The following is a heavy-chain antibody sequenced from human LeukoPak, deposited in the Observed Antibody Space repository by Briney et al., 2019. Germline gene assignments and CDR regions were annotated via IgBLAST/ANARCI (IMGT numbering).Heavy chain of an antibody. D-gene: IGHD3-22*01. CDR1: GYTFTSYY. CDR2: INPSGGST. CDR3: ARGVYYDSSGYYSGYKAEYFQH. V-gene: IGHV1-46*04. J-gene: IGHJ1*01. Sequence: GASVKVSCKASGYTFTSYYIHWVRQAPGQGLEWMGIINPSGGSTSYAQKLQGRVTMTRDTSTSTVYMELSSLRSEDTAVYYCARGVYYDSSGYYSGYKAEYFQHWGQGTLVTVSS.